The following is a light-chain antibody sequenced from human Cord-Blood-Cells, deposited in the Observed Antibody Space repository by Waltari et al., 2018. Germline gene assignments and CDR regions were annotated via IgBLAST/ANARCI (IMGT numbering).Light chain of an antibody. CDR1: QSIGSG. V-gene: IGKV6D-21*02. CDR3: HQSSSLPWT. CDR2: DAS. Sequence: EIVLTQSPDFQSVTPKEKVTITCRASQSIGSGFNWYQQKPDQGPKHPIKDASQSISGVPSRFSGSGAGTDFTLTIKSLEAEDAAAYYCHQSSSLPWTFGQGTKVEIK. J-gene: IGKJ1*01.